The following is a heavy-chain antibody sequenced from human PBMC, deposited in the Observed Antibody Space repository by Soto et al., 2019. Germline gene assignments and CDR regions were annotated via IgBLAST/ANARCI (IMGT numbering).Heavy chain of an antibody. Sequence: QVELVESGGGVVQPGRSLRLSCAASGFPFSRYGMHWVRQAPGKGLEWVAVISYDGSNQYYADSVKGRFTISRDNSKYTLYLEVNSVRPEDRGVYFCAKSRMGSSWYEGDSWGQGTLVTVSS. J-gene: IGHJ5*01. CDR3: AKSRMGSSWYEGDS. CDR1: GFPFSRYG. CDR2: ISYDGSNQ. D-gene: IGHD6-13*01. V-gene: IGHV3-30*18.